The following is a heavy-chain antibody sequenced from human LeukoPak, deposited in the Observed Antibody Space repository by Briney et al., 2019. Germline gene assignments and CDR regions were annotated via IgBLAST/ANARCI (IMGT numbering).Heavy chain of an antibody. V-gene: IGHV3-30*03. D-gene: IGHD4-17*01. Sequence: PGGSLRLSCAASGFTFSSYGMHWVRQAPGKGLEWVAVISYDGSNKYYADSVKGRFTISRDNSKNTLYLQMNSLRAEDTAVYYCATSGYGDYSFDYWGQGTLVTVSS. CDR1: GFTFSSYG. J-gene: IGHJ4*02. CDR3: ATSGYGDYSFDY. CDR2: ISYDGSNK.